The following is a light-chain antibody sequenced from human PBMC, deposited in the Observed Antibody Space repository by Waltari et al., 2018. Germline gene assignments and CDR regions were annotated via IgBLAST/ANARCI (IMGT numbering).Light chain of an antibody. J-gene: IGKJ1*01. V-gene: IGKV2D-30*01. CDR1: QSLVNSDGNTY. CDR2: KVS. Sequence: DVVMTQSPLSLPVTLGQPASISCRSSQSLVNSDGNTYLNWFHQRPGQSPRRLIYKVSNWDSGVPDRFSGSGSGTDFTLKISRVEAEDVGIYYCMQSTNWPWTFGQGTKVEIK. CDR3: MQSTNWPWT.